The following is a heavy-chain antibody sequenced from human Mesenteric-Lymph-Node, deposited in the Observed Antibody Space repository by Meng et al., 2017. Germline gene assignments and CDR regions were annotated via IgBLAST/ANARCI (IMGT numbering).Heavy chain of an antibody. CDR3: ARDAYYYDSGGDAFDI. Sequence: GESLKISCAASVFTFVDYYMYWPRQAPGKGLEWVSSISSSSTIYYADSVKGRFTISRDNAKNSLYLQMNSMRAEDTAVYYCARDAYYYDSGGDAFDIWGQGTMVTVSS. CDR2: ISSSSTI. CDR1: VFTFVDYY. D-gene: IGHD3-22*01. J-gene: IGHJ3*02. V-gene: IGHV3-69-1*01.